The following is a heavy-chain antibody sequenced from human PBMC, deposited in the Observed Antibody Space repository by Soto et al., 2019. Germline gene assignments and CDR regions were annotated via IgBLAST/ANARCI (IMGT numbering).Heavy chain of an antibody. CDR1: GGSISSYY. Sequence: PSETLSLTCTVSGGSISSYYWSWIRQPPGKGLEWIGYIYYSASTNYNPSLKSRVTISVDTSKNQFSLKLSSVTAADTAVYYCARGRFGAGRYYYGMDVWGQGTTVTVSS. D-gene: IGHD3-10*01. V-gene: IGHV4-59*01. J-gene: IGHJ6*02. CDR2: IYYSAST. CDR3: ARGRFGAGRYYYGMDV.